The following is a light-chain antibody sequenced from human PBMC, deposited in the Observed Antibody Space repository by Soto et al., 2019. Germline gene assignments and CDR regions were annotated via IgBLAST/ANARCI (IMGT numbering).Light chain of an antibody. V-gene: IGKV3-15*01. Sequence: EIVMTQSPATLSVSPGERATLSCRASQSVSSNLAWYQQKPGQTPRLLIYDASSRATGIPARFSGSGSGTDYTLTISSLQSEDFAVYYCQQHNNWPLTFGRGTNVEIK. CDR3: QQHNNWPLT. CDR2: DAS. CDR1: QSVSSN. J-gene: IGKJ4*02.